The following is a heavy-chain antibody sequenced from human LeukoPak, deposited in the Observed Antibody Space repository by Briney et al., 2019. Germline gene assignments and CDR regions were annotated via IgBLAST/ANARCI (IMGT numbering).Heavy chain of an antibody. J-gene: IGHJ5*02. CDR3: ARFRGRAFWFDP. CDR2: IYSSGIT. V-gene: IGHV4-61*02. Sequence: SETLSLTCTVSGGSISSGSYYWSWIRQPAGKGLEWIGRIYSSGITKYNPSLKSRLTISVDTSKNQFSLKLSSVTVADTAVYYCARFRGRAFWFDPWGQGTLVTVSS. CDR1: GGSISSGSYY.